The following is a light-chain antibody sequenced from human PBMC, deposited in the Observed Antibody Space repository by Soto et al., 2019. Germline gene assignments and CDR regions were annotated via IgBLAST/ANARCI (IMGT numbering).Light chain of an antibody. V-gene: IGKV3-20*01. CDR2: GAS. CDR3: QQYGSSPT. CDR1: QSVSSSY. J-gene: IGKJ4*01. Sequence: EIVLTQSPGTLSLSPGERATLSCRARQSVSSSYLAWYQQQPGQAPRLLIYGASTRATGIPDRFSGSGSGTDFTLTITRLEPEDFAVYYCQQYGSSPTFGGGTKVDIK.